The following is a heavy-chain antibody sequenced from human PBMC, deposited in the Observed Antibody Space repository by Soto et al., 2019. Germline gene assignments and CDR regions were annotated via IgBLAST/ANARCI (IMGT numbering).Heavy chain of an antibody. D-gene: IGHD5-12*01. CDR1: GYTFSTYG. J-gene: IGHJ4*02. CDR2: ISAYNGNT. CDR3: ARDYGRWLQPHFDY. Sequence: QVQLVQSGVEVKKPGASVKVSCKASGYTFSTYGITWVRQAPGQGLEWMGWISAYNGNTKYAQELQGRVTMTTDTSTSTAYMELRRLRSDDTAVYYCARDYGRWLQPHFDYWGQGTLVTVSS. V-gene: IGHV1-18*04.